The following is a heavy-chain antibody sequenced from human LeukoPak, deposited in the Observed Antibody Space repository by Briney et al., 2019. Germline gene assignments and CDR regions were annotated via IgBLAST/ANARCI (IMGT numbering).Heavy chain of an antibody. D-gene: IGHD4-23*01. J-gene: IGHJ2*01. Sequence: RTSETLSLTCSVSGGSISSYSWNWIRQPAGKGLEWIGRFYTSGTTNYNPSLKSRVTMSIGTSKNQASLQIRSLTAAGADVYYCARKVVTLDWYFDLWGRGTLVSVSS. CDR3: ARKVVTLDWYFDL. V-gene: IGHV4-4*07. CDR1: GGSISSYS. CDR2: FYTSGTT.